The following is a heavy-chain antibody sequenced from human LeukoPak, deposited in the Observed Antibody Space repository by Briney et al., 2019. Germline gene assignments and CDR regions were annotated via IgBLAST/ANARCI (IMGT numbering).Heavy chain of an antibody. Sequence: GSLRLSCAASGFTFSSYWMHWVRQAPGKGLMWVSRINSDGSRTTYADSVRGRFTISRDNAKSTLYLQMNSLRAEDTAVYYCARVRDDYTYFDCWGQGTLVTVSS. J-gene: IGHJ4*02. CDR1: GFTFSSYW. CDR2: INSDGSRT. V-gene: IGHV3-74*01. D-gene: IGHD4-11*01. CDR3: ARVRDDYTYFDC.